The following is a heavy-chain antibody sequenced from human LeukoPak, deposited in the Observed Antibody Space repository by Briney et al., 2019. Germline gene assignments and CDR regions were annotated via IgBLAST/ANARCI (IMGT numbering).Heavy chain of an antibody. CDR1: GGSISSYY. D-gene: IGHD2-15*01. Sequence: SETLSLTCTVSGGSISSYYWSWIRQPPGKGLEWIGYIYYSGSTNYNPSLKSRVTISVDTSKNQFSLKLSSVTAADTAAYYCARAKCSGGSCYDDYWGQGTLVTVSS. J-gene: IGHJ4*02. V-gene: IGHV4-59*01. CDR3: ARAKCSGGSCYDDY. CDR2: IYYSGST.